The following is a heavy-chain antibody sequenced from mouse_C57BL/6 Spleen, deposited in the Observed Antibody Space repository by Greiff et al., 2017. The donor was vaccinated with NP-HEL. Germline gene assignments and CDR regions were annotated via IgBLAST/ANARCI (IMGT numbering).Heavy chain of an antibody. CDR3: ARGEAYYSNSGSMDY. V-gene: IGHV5-17*01. J-gene: IGHJ4*01. D-gene: IGHD2-5*01. CDR2: ISSGSSTI. CDR1: GFTFSDYG. Sequence: EVKLVESGGGLVKPGGSLKLSCAASGFTFSDYGMHWVRQAPEKGLEWVAYISSGSSTIYYADTVKGRFTISRANAKHPLFLQMTSLRSEDTAMYYCARGEAYYSNSGSMDYWGQGTSVTVSS.